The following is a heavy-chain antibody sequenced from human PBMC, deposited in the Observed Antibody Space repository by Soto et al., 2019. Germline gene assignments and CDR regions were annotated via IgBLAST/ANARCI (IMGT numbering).Heavy chain of an antibody. CDR3: ARDPSDSSGNYDY. CDR1: GYTFTLYF. V-gene: IGHV1-2*02. D-gene: IGHD3-22*01. CDR2: INPNSGVT. J-gene: IGHJ4*02. Sequence: QVHLEQSGADVKEPGASVRVSCKTSGYTFTLYFMHWVRQAPGEGLEWMGWINPNSGVTQYAQKYHGRVTMPSDTSISTAYMDLTGLTSDDTAVYYCARDPSDSSGNYDYWGQGTLVTVSS.